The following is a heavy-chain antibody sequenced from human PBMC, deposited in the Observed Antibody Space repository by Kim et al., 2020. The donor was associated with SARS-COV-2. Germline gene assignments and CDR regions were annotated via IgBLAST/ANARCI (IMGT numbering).Heavy chain of an antibody. D-gene: IGHD3-10*01. J-gene: IGHJ3*02. CDR1: GFSLSTSGMC. CDR2: IDWDDDK. V-gene: IGHV2-70*11. Sequence: SGPTLVNPTQTLTLTCTFSGFSLSTSGMCVSWIRQPPGKALEWLARIDWDDDKYYSTSLKTRLTISKDTSKNQVVLTMTNMDPVDTATYYRARTSYLITMAPFDIWGQGTMVTVSS. CDR3: ARTSYLITMAPFDI.